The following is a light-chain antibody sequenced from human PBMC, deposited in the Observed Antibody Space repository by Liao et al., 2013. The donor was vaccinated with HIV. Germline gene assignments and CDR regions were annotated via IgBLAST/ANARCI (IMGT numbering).Light chain of an antibody. CDR1: NIGSKG. Sequence: SYVVTQPPSVSVAPGQAATITCGGKNIGSKGVHWYQQRPGQSPVLVIYQDSKRPSGIPGRFSGSNSENTGTLTISGTQPMDEADYYCQVWDGRSALFGGGTEADRP. CDR3: QVWDGRSAL. J-gene: IGLJ2*01. CDR2: QDS. V-gene: IGLV3-21*01.